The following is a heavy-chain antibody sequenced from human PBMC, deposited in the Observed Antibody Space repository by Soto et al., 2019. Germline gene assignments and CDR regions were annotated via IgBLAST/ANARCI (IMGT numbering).Heavy chain of an antibody. V-gene: IGHV3-15*07. CDR1: GFTFTNAW. CDR2: VKTNADGGKT. D-gene: IGHD3-3*02. CDR3: TTGRALATQENY. J-gene: IGHJ4*02. Sequence: PGGSLRLSCAASGFTFTNAWMNWVRQAPGKGLEWVGRVKTNADGGKTDYAAPVKGRFTISRDDSQNTLYLQMNSLKTEDTAVYYCTTGRALATQENYWGQGTLVTSPQ.